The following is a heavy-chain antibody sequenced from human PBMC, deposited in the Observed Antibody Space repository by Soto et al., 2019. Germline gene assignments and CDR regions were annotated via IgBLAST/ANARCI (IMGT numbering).Heavy chain of an antibody. D-gene: IGHD3-16*01. CDR3: AKDWGWGRPTNWFDP. J-gene: IGHJ5*02. Sequence: QVQLVQSGAEVKKPGSSVKVSCKASGGTFSNYAINWVRQAPGQGLEWMGGIIPIFGTANYAQKFQGRVTITADESTSTAYLDLSSLRSEDTAVYYCAKDWGWGRPTNWFDPWGQGTLVTVSS. V-gene: IGHV1-69*01. CDR1: GGTFSNYA. CDR2: IIPIFGTA.